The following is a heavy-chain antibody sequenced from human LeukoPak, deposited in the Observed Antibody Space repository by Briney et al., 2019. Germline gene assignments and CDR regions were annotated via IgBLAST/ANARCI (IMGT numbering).Heavy chain of an antibody. Sequence: GGSLRLSCAASGFTFSSYGMSWVRQAPGKGLEWVSAISGSGGSTYYADSVKGRFTTSRDNSKNTLYLQMNSLRAEDTAVYYCAKGQRFYGEYYFDYWGQGTLVTVSS. CDR1: GFTFSSYG. CDR3: AKGQRFYGEYYFDY. D-gene: IGHD4-17*01. V-gene: IGHV3-23*01. J-gene: IGHJ4*02. CDR2: ISGSGGST.